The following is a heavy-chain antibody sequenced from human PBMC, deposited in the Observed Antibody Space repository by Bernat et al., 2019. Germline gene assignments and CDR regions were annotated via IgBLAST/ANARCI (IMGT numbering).Heavy chain of an antibody. J-gene: IGHJ6*03. Sequence: VQLVESGGGLVQSGGSLRLSCAASGFTFSNSALHWVRQAPGKGLEWVAVVSYDGSHKYYPYSVKGRFTIARDNSTTTLYLQMDSLRPEDTAVYYCARDGRAYSSAWVYYYYYYMDVWGKGTTVTVSS. CDR1: GFTFSNSA. V-gene: IGHV3-30*01. D-gene: IGHD6-19*01. CDR3: ARDGRAYSSAWVYYYYYYMDV. CDR2: VSYDGSHK.